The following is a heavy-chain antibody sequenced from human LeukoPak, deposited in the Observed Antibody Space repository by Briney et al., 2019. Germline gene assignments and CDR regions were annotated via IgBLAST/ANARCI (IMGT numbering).Heavy chain of an antibody. J-gene: IGHJ5*02. CDR1: GGSISSSSYY. Sequence: SETLSLTCTVSGGSISSSSYYWGWIRQPPGKGLEWIGSIYYSGSTNYNPSLKSRVTISVDTSKNQFSLKLSSVTAADTAVYYCARGRGEGRGIAMVRGVRAPSYNWFDPWGHGTQVTVSS. CDR2: IYYSGST. CDR3: ARGRGEGRGIAMVRGVRAPSYNWFDP. D-gene: IGHD3-10*01. V-gene: IGHV4-39*07.